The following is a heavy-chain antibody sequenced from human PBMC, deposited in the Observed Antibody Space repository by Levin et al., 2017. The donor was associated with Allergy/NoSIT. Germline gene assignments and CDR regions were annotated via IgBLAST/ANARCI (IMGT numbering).Heavy chain of an antibody. CDR3: ARSLPKSLNEDAFDV. V-gene: IGHV3-21*06. CDR1: GFTLSSHS. Sequence: GGSLRLSCAASGFTLSSHSMNWVRQAPGKGLEWVSSISSSCSWIYDADSVKGRFTISRDNAKNSQYLQMNSLRVEDTAVYYCARSLPKSLNEDAFDVWGQGTMVTVSS. D-gene: IGHD1-1*01. CDR2: ISSSCSWI. J-gene: IGHJ3*01.